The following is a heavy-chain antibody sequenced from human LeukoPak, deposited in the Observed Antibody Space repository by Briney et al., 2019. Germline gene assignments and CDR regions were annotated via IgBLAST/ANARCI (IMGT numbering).Heavy chain of an antibody. CDR3: ATFFSSTVSYYYGMDV. CDR1: GFTFSSYS. V-gene: IGHV3-21*04. D-gene: IGHD4-11*01. J-gene: IGHJ6*02. Sequence: GGSLRLSCAASGFTFSSYSMNWVRQAPGKGLEWVSSISSSSSYIYYADSVKGRFTISRDNAKNSLYLQMNSLRAEDTAVYYCATFFSSTVSYYYGMDVWGQGTTVTVSS. CDR2: ISSSSSYI.